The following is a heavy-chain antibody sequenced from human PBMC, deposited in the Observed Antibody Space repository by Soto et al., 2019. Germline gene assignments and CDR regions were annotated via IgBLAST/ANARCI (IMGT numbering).Heavy chain of an antibody. CDR1: GFNFNSYT. CDR3: ARDCSGGSCYTGMDV. D-gene: IGHD2-15*01. J-gene: IGHJ6*02. Sequence: GVSLRLSCAASGFNFNSYTINWVRQAPGKRLEWLSSISSSGYIFSTDSVRGRFTISRDNAKNSVYLQINSLRAEDTAVYFCARDCSGGSCYTGMDVWGQGTTVTVSS. V-gene: IGHV3-21*01. CDR2: ISSSGYI.